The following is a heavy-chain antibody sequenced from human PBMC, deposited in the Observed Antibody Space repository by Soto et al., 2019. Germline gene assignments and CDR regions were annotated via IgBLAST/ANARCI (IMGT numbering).Heavy chain of an antibody. CDR2: IYHTGNT. CDR3: ARHTPAISISDH. J-gene: IGHJ4*02. V-gene: IGHV4-39*01. CDR1: GDSISNSRFY. Sequence: SETLSLTCSVSGDSISNSRFYWAWIRQPPGEGLEWIGSIYHTGNTYYNPSLKSRVTISVDTSKNQFSLKLTSVTAADTAVYYCARHTPAISISDHWGQGTLVTVSS. D-gene: IGHD2-15*01.